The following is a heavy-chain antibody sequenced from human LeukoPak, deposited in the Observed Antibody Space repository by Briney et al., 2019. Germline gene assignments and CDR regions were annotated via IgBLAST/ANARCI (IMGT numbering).Heavy chain of an antibody. D-gene: IGHD6-19*01. V-gene: IGHV3-23*01. CDR1: GFTFSSPA. J-gene: IGHJ5*02. Sequence: GGSLRLSCSASGFTFSSPAMTWVRQAPGKGLEWVSAISGGGGRTYYADSVKGRFTISRDNSKNTLYLQMNSLRAEDTAVYYCAKSNGQWLMEGNWFDPWGQGTLVTVSS. CDR3: AKSNGQWLMEGNWFDP. CDR2: ISGGGGRT.